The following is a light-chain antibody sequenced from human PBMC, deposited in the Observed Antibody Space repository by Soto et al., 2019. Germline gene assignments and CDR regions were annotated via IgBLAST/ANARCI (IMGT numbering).Light chain of an antibody. CDR3: QQYNRLIT. V-gene: IGKV1-5*01. CDR2: DAT. CDR1: QTIDSW. Sequence: DIQISHAPSIWSSFLLDIVTITCRASQTIDSWVAWYQQKPGKAPKLLVYDATSLESGVSSRFSGSGYGTDFTLSINNLQPDDFATYYCQQYNRLITFGQGTRLEIK. J-gene: IGKJ5*01.